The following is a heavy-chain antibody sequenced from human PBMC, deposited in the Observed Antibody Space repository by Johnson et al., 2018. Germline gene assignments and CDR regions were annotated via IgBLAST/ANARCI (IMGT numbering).Heavy chain of an antibody. Sequence: QVQLQESGPGLVKPSETLSLSCTVSGGSISSGSHYWSWIRQPAGKRLEYIGRIYPSGSTKYNPSLQRRVTIALDTSKNLFSLTLSAVTAPDTAGYYCARVTPYGSNWIDAFDVWGLGTMVTVSS. CDR3: ARVTPYGSNWIDAFDV. CDR1: GGSISSGSHY. V-gene: IGHV4-61*02. CDR2: IYPSGST. D-gene: IGHD6-13*01. J-gene: IGHJ3*01.